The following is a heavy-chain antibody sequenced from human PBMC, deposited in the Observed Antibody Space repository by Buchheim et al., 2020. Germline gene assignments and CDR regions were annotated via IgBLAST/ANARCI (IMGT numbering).Heavy chain of an antibody. Sequence: EVQLVESGGGLVQPGGSLRLSCSAPGFPFSIYWMHWVRQAPGKGLAWVSHINREGTTTNYADSVRGRFTLSRDNGKNTQYLQMNNLRAEDTAVYYCVRDMYGSGDYWGQGTL. CDR1: GFPFSIYW. CDR3: VRDMYGSGDY. D-gene: IGHD3-10*01. V-gene: IGHV3-74*01. CDR2: INREGTTT. J-gene: IGHJ4*02.